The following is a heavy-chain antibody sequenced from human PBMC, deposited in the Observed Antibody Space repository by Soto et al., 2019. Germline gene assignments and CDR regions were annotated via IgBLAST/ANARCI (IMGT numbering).Heavy chain of an antibody. J-gene: IGHJ4*02. CDR3: ARDPGYSATSSARFDY. CDR2: MRGPGYGT. CDR1: GFTLSVYA. V-gene: IGHV3-23*01. Sequence: PGGSLRRSCVASGFTLSVYAIGWDRLAPGKGLEWASSMRGPGYGTYKADSVKGRVTISRDNSKSTLSLQMHSLRAEDTAVYYCARDPGYSATSSARFDYWGQGILVTVSS. D-gene: IGHD5-12*01.